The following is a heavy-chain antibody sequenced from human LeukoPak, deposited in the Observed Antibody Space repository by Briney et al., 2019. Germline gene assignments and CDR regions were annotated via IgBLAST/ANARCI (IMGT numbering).Heavy chain of an antibody. J-gene: IGHJ5*02. V-gene: IGHV4-34*01. Sequence: SETLSLICAVYGGSFSGYYWSWIRHPPAKGLECIGEINHSGSTNYNPSLKSRVTISVDTSKNQFSLKLSSVTAADTAVYYCARGRRFDPWGQGTLVTVSS. CDR3: ARGRRFDP. CDR2: INHSGST. CDR1: GGSFSGYY.